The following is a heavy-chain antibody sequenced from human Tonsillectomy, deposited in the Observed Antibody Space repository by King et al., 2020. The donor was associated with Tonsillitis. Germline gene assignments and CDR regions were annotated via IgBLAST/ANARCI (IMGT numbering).Heavy chain of an antibody. D-gene: IGHD3-10*01. CDR3: ARPGITMVRGGGGMDV. Sequence: QLQESGPGLVKPSETLSLTCTVSGASISSSSYYWGWIRQPPGKGLEWIGSISYSGNTHYNPSLKSRVTILADTSKQQFSLNLTSVTAADTAVYYCARPGITMVRGGGGMDVWGQGTMVPVSS. CDR1: GASISSSSYY. V-gene: IGHV4-39*01. CDR2: ISYSGNT. J-gene: IGHJ6*02.